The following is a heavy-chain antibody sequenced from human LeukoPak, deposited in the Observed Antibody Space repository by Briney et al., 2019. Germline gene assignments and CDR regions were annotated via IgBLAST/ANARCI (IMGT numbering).Heavy chain of an antibody. V-gene: IGHV4-59*06. CDR1: GGSISSYY. J-gene: IGHJ6*02. CDR3: ARDFGRNPYYYDSSGYYRYYYYGMDV. CDR2: IYYSGST. D-gene: IGHD3-22*01. Sequence: SETLSLTCTVSGGSISSYYWSWIRQHRGKGLEWIGYIYYSGSTYYNPSLKSRVTISVDTSKNQFSLKLSSVTAADTAVYYCARDFGRNPYYYDSSGYYRYYYYGMDVWGQGTTVTVSS.